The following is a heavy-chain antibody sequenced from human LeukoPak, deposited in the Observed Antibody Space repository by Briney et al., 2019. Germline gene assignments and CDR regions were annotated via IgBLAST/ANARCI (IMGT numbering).Heavy chain of an antibody. D-gene: IGHD3-22*01. V-gene: IGHV3-23*01. Sequence: GGSLRLSCAASGFTFSSYAMSWVRQAPGKGLEWVSAISGSGGSTYYADSVKGRFTISRDNSKNTLYLQMNSLRAEDTAVYYCASDYYYDSSGYYCVLFDYWGQGTLVTVSS. CDR1: GFTFSSYA. CDR2: ISGSGGST. J-gene: IGHJ4*02. CDR3: ASDYYYDSSGYYCVLFDY.